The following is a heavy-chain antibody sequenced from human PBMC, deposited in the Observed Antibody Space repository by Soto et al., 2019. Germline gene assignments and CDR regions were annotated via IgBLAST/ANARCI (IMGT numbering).Heavy chain of an antibody. J-gene: IGHJ6*02. Sequence: QVQLVESGGGVVQPGRSLRLSCAASGFTFSSYAMHWVRQAPGKGLEWVAVISYDGSNKYYADSVKGRFTICRDNSKNTLYLQMNSLRAEDTAVYYCARDYYRFNSGYGFSMDVWGQGTTVTVSS. V-gene: IGHV3-30-3*01. CDR3: ARDYYRFNSGYGFSMDV. D-gene: IGHD5-12*01. CDR2: ISYDGSNK. CDR1: GFTFSSYA.